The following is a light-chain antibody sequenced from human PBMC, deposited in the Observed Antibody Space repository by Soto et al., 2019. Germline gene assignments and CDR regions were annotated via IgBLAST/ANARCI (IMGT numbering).Light chain of an antibody. CDR3: QRDDSCRT. J-gene: IGKJ1*01. Sequence: EIRLPQSPGPTTKKPGERATLACRASQSVSSSHLAWYQQKPGQATRPLIYGASNRATGIPDRFSGSGSGTDFTLTITILEPEDFARYYCQRDDSCRTFVQWDQGG. CDR2: GAS. CDR1: QSVSSSH. V-gene: IGKV3-20*01.